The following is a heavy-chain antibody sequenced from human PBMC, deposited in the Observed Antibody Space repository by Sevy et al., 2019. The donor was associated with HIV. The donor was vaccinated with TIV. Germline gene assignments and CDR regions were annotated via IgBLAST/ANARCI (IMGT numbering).Heavy chain of an antibody. CDR3: ARADPIVVVPAPKGGWFDP. D-gene: IGHD2-2*01. J-gene: IGHJ5*02. V-gene: IGHV4-38-2*01. Sequence: SETLSLTCAVSGYSISSGYYWGWIRQPPGKGLEWIGSIYHSGSTYYNPSLKSRVTISVDTSKNQFYLKLSSVTAADTAVYYCARADPIVVVPAPKGGWFDPWGQGTLVTLSS. CDR1: GYSISSGYY. CDR2: IYHSGST.